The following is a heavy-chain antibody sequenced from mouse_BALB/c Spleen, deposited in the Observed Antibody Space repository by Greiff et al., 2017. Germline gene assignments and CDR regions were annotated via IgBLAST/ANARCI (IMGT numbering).Heavy chain of an antibody. CDR1: GYTFTSYW. CDR2: IYPGNSDT. D-gene: IGHD1-2*01. J-gene: IGHJ4*01. Sequence: VQLQQSGTVLARPGASVKMSCKASGYTFTSYWMHWVKQRPGQGLEWIGAIYPGNSDTSYNQKFKGKAKLTAVTSTSTAYMELSSLTNEDSAVYYCTREDYGSYAMDYWGQGTSVTVSS. V-gene: IGHV1-5*01. CDR3: TREDYGSYAMDY.